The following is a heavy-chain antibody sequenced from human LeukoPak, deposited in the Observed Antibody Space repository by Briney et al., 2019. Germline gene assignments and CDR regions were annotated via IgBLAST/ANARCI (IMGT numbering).Heavy chain of an antibody. J-gene: IGHJ3*02. CDR2: ISYIGST. V-gene: IGHV4-59*11. D-gene: IGHD4-17*01. Sequence: SETLSLTCAVSDDSFSSHYRTWIRQPPGKGLEWIGYISYIGSTNYNPSLKSRVTISIDTSRNQFSLRLSSVTAADTAVYYCARDLVTVTKGFDIWGQGTMVSVSS. CDR3: ARDLVTVTKGFDI. CDR1: DDSFSSHY.